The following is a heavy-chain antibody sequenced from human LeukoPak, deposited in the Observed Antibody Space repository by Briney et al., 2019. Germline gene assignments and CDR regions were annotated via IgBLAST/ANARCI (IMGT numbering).Heavy chain of an antibody. V-gene: IGHV1-2*02. CDR2: LYPHSGAT. Sequence: DSVKVSCTPSGNTFTRYYMHWVRQAPGPGLEGPRWLYPHSGATKYAQKFQCMVNLTRGTSISTAFMDLCGLGSDAPAVYYCARLLSNGPCDYWGQGSLVTVSS. CDR3: ARLLSNGPCDY. CDR1: GNTFTRYY. J-gene: IGHJ4*02.